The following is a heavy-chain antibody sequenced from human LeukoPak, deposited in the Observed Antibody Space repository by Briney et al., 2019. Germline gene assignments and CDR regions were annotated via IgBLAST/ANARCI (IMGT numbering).Heavy chain of an antibody. V-gene: IGHV3-23*01. J-gene: IGHJ4*02. CDR2: FGGGDSST. CDR3: ARRGVEWELLY. Sequence: GALRLSCAASGFTFSNYAMNWVRQAPGKGLEWVSAFGGGDSSTYYADSVKGRFTISRDNSKNTLYLQMNSLRPEDTAVYYCARRGVEWELLYWGQGTLVTVSS. D-gene: IGHD1-26*01. CDR1: GFTFSNYA.